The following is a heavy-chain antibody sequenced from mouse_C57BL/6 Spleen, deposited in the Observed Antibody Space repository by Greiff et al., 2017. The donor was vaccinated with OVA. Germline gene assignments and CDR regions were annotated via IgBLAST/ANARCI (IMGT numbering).Heavy chain of an antibody. D-gene: IGHD1-1*01. Sequence: QVQLQQSGAELVKPGASVKISCKASGYAFSSYWMNWVKQRPGKGLEWIGQIYPGDGDTNYNGKFKGKATLTADKSSSTAYMQLSSLTSEDSAVYFCARGDSTVVAPLDYWGQGTTLTVSS. CDR2: IYPGDGDT. V-gene: IGHV1-80*01. CDR1: GYAFSSYW. CDR3: ARGDSTVVAPLDY. J-gene: IGHJ2*01.